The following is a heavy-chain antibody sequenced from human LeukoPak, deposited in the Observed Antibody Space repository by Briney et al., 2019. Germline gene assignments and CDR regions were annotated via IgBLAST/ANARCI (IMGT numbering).Heavy chain of an antibody. CDR3: ARGPPHYYDSSGYYYFDY. CDR1: GYSISSGYY. V-gene: IGHV4-38-2*02. CDR2: IYHSGST. D-gene: IGHD3-22*01. J-gene: IGHJ4*02. Sequence: SETLSLTCTVSGYSISSGYYWGWIRQPPGKGLEWIGSIYHSGSTHYNPSLKSRVTISVDTSKNQFSLKLSSVTAADTAVYYCARGPPHYYDSSGYYYFDYWGQGTLVTVSS.